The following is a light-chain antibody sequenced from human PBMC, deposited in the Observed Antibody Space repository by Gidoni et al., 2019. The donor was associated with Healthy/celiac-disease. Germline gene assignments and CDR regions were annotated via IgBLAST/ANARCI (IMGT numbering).Light chain of an antibody. Sequence: ELVMTQSPATLSVSPGERATLSCRASQSVSSNLAWYQQKPGQDPRLLIYGASTRATGIPARFSGSGSGTEFTLTISSLQSEDFAVYYCQQYNNWLRTFGQGTKVEIK. J-gene: IGKJ1*01. V-gene: IGKV3-15*01. CDR1: QSVSSN. CDR3: QQYNNWLRT. CDR2: GAS.